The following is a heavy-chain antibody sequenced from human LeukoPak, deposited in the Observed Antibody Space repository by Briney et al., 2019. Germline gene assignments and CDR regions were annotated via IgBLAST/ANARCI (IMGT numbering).Heavy chain of an antibody. D-gene: IGHD4-17*01. CDR1: GFTFSIYS. Sequence: GGSLRLSCAASGFTFSIYSMNWVRQAPGKGLEWVSYISSSSSTIYYADSVKGRFTISRDSAKNSLYLQMNSLRDEDTAVYYCARDRYGDYVSDSWGQGTLVTVSP. CDR3: ARDRYGDYVSDS. V-gene: IGHV3-48*02. CDR2: ISSSSSTI. J-gene: IGHJ4*02.